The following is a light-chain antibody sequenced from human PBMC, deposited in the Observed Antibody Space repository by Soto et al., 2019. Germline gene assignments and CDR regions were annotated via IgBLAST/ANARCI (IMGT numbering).Light chain of an antibody. V-gene: IGKV3-20*01. Sequence: EIVLTQSPGTLSLSPGDRATLSCRASQSVSTNYLAWYQQKLGQAPRLLIYGASSRATGIPDRFSGNGSGTDFTLTISRLEPEDFAVYYCHQYGITPFTFGPGTKVDIK. CDR2: GAS. CDR1: QSVSTNY. CDR3: HQYGITPFT. J-gene: IGKJ3*01.